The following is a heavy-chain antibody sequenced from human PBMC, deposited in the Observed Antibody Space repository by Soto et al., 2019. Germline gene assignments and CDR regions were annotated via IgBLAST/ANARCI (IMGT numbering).Heavy chain of an antibody. J-gene: IGHJ3*02. V-gene: IGHV3-30*18. CDR2: ISYDGSDK. D-gene: IGHD1-7*01. CDR1: GFTFSSHG. Sequence: GGSLRLSCGASGFTFSSHGMYWVRQAPGKGLEWVAVISYDGSDKNYGDSVKGRFTISRDNSKNTLSLQMNSLRAEDTAVYYCAKLTGTTQSDAFDIWGQGTMVTVSS. CDR3: AKLTGTTQSDAFDI.